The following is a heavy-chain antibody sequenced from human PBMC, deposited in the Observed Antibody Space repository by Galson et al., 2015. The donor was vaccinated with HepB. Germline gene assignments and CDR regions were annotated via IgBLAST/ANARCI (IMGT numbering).Heavy chain of an antibody. D-gene: IGHD3-16*01. V-gene: IGHV3-23*01. CDR1: GFTFSNYA. J-gene: IGHJ4*02. CDR3: ANVGGQNYLSIYFDY. CDR2: ISSSGDST. Sequence: SLRLSCAASGFTFSNYAMSWVRQAPGKGLEWVSTISSSGDSTNYADSVKGRFAVSRDNSKNTLYLQMNSLRAEDTAVYYCANVGGQNYLSIYFDYWGQGTLVTVSS.